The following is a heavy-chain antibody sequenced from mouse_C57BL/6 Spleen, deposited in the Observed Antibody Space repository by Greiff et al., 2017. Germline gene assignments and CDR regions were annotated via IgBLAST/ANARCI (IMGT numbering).Heavy chain of an antibody. Sequence: QVQLQQPGPELVMPGASVKLSCKASGYTFTSYWMHWVKQRPGQGLEWIGEIYPSDSYTNYNQKFKGKSTLTLDTSSSTACMQLSSLTSEDSADYYCARAGELRRKWDMDDWGQGTTVTVSS. J-gene: IGHJ4*01. CDR1: GYTFTSYW. D-gene: IGHD2-12*01. V-gene: IGHV1-69*01. CDR3: ARAGELRRKWDMDD. CDR2: IYPSDSYT.